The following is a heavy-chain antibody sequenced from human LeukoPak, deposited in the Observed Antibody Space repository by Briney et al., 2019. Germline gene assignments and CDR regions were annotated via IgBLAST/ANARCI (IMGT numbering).Heavy chain of an antibody. J-gene: IGHJ3*02. CDR1: GGTFSSYA. D-gene: IGHD3-22*01. CDR2: IIPIFGTA. V-gene: IGHV1-69*05. Sequence: SVKVSCKASGGTFSSYAISWVRQAPGQGLEWMGGIIPIFGTANYAQKFQGRVTITTDESTSTAYMELISLRSEDTAVYYCTTYDSSGYSRGRAFDIWGQGTMVTVSS. CDR3: TTYDSSGYSRGRAFDI.